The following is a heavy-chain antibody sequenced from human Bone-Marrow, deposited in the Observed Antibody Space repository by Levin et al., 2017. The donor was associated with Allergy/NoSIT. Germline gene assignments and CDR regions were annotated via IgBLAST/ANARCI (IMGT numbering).Heavy chain of an antibody. CDR2: ISSSGSTI. CDR3: ARTSLNVRYSYGFSRWGWFDP. CDR1: GFTFSDYY. J-gene: IGHJ5*02. Sequence: GGSLRLSCAASGFTFSDYYMSWIRQAPGKGLEWVSYISSSGSTIYYADSVKGRFTISRDNAKNSLYLQMNSLRAEDTAVYYCARTSLNVRYSYGFSRWGWFDPWGQGTLVTVSS. V-gene: IGHV3-11*01. D-gene: IGHD5-18*01.